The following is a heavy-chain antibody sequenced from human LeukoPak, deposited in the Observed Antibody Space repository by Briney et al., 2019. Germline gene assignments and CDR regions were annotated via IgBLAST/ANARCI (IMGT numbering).Heavy chain of an antibody. CDR2: IYYSGST. V-gene: IGHV4-61*02. CDR1: GGSISSGSYY. J-gene: IGHJ6*02. D-gene: IGHD5-18*01. Sequence: TLSLTCTVSGGSISSGSYYWSWIRQPAGKGLEWIGRIYYSGSTYYNPSLKSRVTISVNTSKNQFSLKLSSVTAADTAVYYCAGYSYGYSDYHYLGMDVWGQGTTVTVSS. CDR3: AGYSYGYSDYHYLGMDV.